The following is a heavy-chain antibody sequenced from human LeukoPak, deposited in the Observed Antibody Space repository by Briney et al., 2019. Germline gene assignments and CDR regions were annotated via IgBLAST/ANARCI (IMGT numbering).Heavy chain of an antibody. CDR2: VHFSGAT. CDR3: AKHRMWLVELES. Sequence: SETLSLTCIVSGVSISSDNYWGWIRQSPGKGLELIGSVHFSGATHYNPSLKSRVAITLDTSKNQFSLKLNSVTAADTAIYYCAKHRMWLVELESWGQGTLVTVSS. CDR1: GVSISSDNY. J-gene: IGHJ1*01. V-gene: IGHV4-39*01. D-gene: IGHD6-19*01.